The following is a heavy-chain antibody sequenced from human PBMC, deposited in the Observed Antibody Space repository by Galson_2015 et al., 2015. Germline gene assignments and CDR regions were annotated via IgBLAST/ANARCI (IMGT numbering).Heavy chain of an antibody. CDR1: GFTFSNYD. J-gene: IGHJ2*01. Sequence: SLRLSCAASGFTFSNYDMNWVRQAPGKGLEWVSAISTAGDQYYPGSVKGRFTITRENAKNSLYLQMNSLRAGDTAVYYCARAKAAANYWFCEPRGRGPQVPASS. D-gene: IGHD6-13*01. CDR2: ISTAGDQ. V-gene: IGHV3-13*05. CDR3: ARAKAAANYWFCEP.